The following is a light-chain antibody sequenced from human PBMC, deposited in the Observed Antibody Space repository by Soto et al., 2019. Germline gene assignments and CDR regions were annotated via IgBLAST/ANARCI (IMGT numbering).Light chain of an antibody. CDR3: QQVKTYPRT. Sequence: DIKLTQSPSFLSASVGDRVTITCRASQGISNYLAWYQQKPGKPPKLLIYEESTLHSGVPSRFSGRKSGTQFTLTIDSLQPEDFATYYCQQVKTYPRTFGGGTKVDIK. CDR2: EES. CDR1: QGISNY. J-gene: IGKJ4*01. V-gene: IGKV1-9*01.